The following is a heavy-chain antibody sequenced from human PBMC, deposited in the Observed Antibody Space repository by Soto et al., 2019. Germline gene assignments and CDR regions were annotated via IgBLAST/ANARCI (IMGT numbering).Heavy chain of an antibody. CDR1: GFTFSSYA. V-gene: IGHV3-23*01. Sequence: EVQLLESGGGLVQPGGSLSLSCAASGFTFSSYAMSWVRQAPGKGLEWVSGISGSGDSTYYADSGKGRFTISRDNSKNTLYLQMHSLSAEDTAVYYCAKGGPGIAVAGTGYFQHWGQGTLVTVSS. CDR3: AKGGPGIAVAGTGYFQH. CDR2: ISGSGDST. D-gene: IGHD6-19*01. J-gene: IGHJ1*01.